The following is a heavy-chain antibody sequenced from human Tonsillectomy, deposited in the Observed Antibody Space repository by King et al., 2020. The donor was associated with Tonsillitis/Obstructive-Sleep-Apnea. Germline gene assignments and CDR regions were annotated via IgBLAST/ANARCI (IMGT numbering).Heavy chain of an antibody. Sequence: VQLVESGGGLVQPGGSLRLSCAASGFTFSDHYMDWVRQAPGKGLEWVGRIRNKANDYTTEYAASVKGRFTVSRDNSKYSLYLQMNSLKTEDTAVYYXATXSGLSRGSYXFGMDAWGPGTTVTVSS. CDR2: IRNKANDYTT. J-gene: IGHJ6*02. V-gene: IGHV3-72*01. D-gene: IGHD1-26*01. CDR3: ATXSGLSRGSYXFGMDA. CDR1: GFTFSDHY.